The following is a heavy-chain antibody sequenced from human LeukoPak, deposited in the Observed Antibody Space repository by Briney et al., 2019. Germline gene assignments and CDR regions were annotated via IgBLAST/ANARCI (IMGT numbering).Heavy chain of an antibody. J-gene: IGHJ4*02. V-gene: IGHV5-51*01. D-gene: IGHD1-26*01. CDR1: GYSFTSYW. CDR2: IHPDDSDS. Sequence: PGESLKISCKGSGYSFTSYWIGWVRQMPGKGLEWKGIIHPDDSDSGYSPSFQGQVSFSADKSINTAYLQWSSLKASDTAMYYCARLPYSGSYLAPFDYWGQGTLVTVSS. CDR3: ARLPYSGSYLAPFDY.